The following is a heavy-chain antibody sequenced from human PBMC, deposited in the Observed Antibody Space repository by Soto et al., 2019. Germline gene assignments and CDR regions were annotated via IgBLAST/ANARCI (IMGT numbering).Heavy chain of an antibody. Sequence: SVKVSCKASGGTFSSYAISWVRQAPGQGLEWMGGIIPIFGTANYAQKFQGRVTITADKSTSTAYMELSSLRSEDTAVYYCAGGGLRLGELSLYGLGYYYGMDVWGQGTTVTVSS. CDR3: AGGGLRLGELSLYGLGYYYGMDV. CDR1: GGTFSSYA. CDR2: IIPIFGTA. J-gene: IGHJ6*02. D-gene: IGHD3-16*02. V-gene: IGHV1-69*06.